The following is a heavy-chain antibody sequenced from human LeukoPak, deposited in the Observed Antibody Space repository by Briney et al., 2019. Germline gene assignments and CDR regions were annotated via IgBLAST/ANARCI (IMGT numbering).Heavy chain of an antibody. CDR3: ARGDQYYYDSSGSRYYFDY. Sequence: ASVKVSCKASGGTFSSYSISWVRQAPGQGLEWMGWISTYNGNTNYAQKLQGRVTMTTDTSTSTAYMELRSLRSDDTAVYYCARGDQYYYDSSGSRYYFDYWGQGTLVTVSS. V-gene: IGHV1-18*01. J-gene: IGHJ4*02. D-gene: IGHD3-22*01. CDR2: ISTYNGNT. CDR1: GGTFSSYS.